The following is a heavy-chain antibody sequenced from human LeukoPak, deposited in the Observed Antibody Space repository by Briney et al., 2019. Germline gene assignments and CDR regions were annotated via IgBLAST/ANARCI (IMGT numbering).Heavy chain of an antibody. D-gene: IGHD4-23*01. V-gene: IGHV1-18*01. CDR3: ASSTVGYYYYGMDV. Sequence: ASVKVSCKASGYTFTIYGISWVRQAPGQGLEWMGWISGFNGATNYAQKLQGRVTMTTDTSTSTAYMELRSLRSDDTAVYYCASSTVGYYYYGMDVWGQGTTVTVSS. CDR1: GYTFTIYG. CDR2: ISGFNGAT. J-gene: IGHJ6*02.